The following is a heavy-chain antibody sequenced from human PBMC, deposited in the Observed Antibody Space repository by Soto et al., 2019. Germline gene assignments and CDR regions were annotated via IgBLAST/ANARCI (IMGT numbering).Heavy chain of an antibody. J-gene: IGHJ6*03. D-gene: IGHD3-16*01. Sequence: QVQLQESGRGLVKPSETLSISYSVSGGSISGHYWSWVRRTPGKGLKWIGYMYYSGSTNYNPSLKSRVTISEDTSKNHFSRRLTSVTAADTAVYYCARGPYYDLIWNYYYMDVWGKGTTVTVSS. CDR1: GGSISGHY. CDR2: MYYSGST. V-gene: IGHV4-59*08. CDR3: ARGPYYDLIWNYYYMDV.